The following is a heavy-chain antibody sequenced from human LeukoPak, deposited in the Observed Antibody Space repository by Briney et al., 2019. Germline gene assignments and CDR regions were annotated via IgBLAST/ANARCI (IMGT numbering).Heavy chain of an antibody. CDR1: GFTFSSYE. D-gene: IGHD3-22*01. CDR3: ARGDYYDSSGYYYPPL. CDR2: ISSSGSTI. V-gene: IGHV3-48*03. J-gene: IGHJ4*02. Sequence: GGSLRLSCAASGFTFSSYEMSWVRQAPGKGLEWVSYISSSGSTIYYADSVKGRFTISRDNAKNSLYLQMNSLRAEDTAVYYCARGDYYDSSGYYYPPLWGQGTLVTVSS.